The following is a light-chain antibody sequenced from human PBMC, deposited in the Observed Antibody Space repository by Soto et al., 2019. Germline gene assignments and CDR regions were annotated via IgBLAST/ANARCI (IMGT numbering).Light chain of an antibody. J-gene: IGLJ3*02. CDR1: SSNIGNNY. Sequence: QSVLTQPPSASGTPGQTVTISCAGSSSNIGNNYVYWYQQIPGSAPKLLIYRINQRPSGVPGRFSGSKSDTSASLAISGLRSEDATDYYCAAWDDSLSGWVFGGGTKLTVL. CDR2: RIN. CDR3: AAWDDSLSGWV. V-gene: IGLV1-47*01.